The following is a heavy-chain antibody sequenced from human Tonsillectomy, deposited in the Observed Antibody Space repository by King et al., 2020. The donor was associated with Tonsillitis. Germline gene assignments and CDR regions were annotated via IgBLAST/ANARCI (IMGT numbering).Heavy chain of an antibody. CDR3: TYLGRSSWYRFDP. CDR1: GFIFSNAW. CDR2: ITSKTGGGTT. D-gene: IGHD6-13*01. V-gene: IGHV3-15*01. Sequence: LQLVQSGGGLVKPGGSLRLSCAASGFIFSNAWMSWVRQAPGKGLEWVGRITSKTGGGTTDYASPVKGRFTISRDNSKNTLYLQMNSLKTVDPAVYYCTYLGRSSWYRFDPWGHGTLFTVS. J-gene: IGHJ5*02.